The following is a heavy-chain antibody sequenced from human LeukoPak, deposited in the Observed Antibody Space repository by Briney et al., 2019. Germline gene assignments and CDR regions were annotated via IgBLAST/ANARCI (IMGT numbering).Heavy chain of an antibody. CDR3: TKARPPYGDYTYYFDH. CDR2: LSYDGRNK. Sequence: PRGSLRLSCAASGFMFSSYGMRWVHQAPGKGLDWVAVLSYDGRNKYYVDSVKGRFTISRDNCKNTVYLQMDSLRADDTAVYYCTKARPPYGDYTYYFDHWGQGALVTVSS. V-gene: IGHV3-30*18. CDR1: GFMFSSYG. D-gene: IGHD4-17*01. J-gene: IGHJ4*02.